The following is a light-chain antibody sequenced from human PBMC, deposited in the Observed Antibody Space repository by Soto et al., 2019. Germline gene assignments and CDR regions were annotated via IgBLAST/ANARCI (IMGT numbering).Light chain of an antibody. V-gene: IGKV1-5*01. CDR1: QTISGF. CDR2: DAS. Sequence: DIQMTQSPSSLSASGGGRVAIACRSSQTISGFLNWYQQKPGKAPKLLIYDASSLESGVPQRFSGSGSGTEFTLTISSLQTDDFSTYYCQQYHSYWTFGQGTKVDIK. CDR3: QQYHSYWT. J-gene: IGKJ1*01.